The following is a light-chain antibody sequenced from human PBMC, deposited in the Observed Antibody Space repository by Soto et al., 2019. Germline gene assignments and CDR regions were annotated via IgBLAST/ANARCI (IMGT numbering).Light chain of an antibody. CDR3: QSYDNSLSAYV. V-gene: IGLV1-40*01. CDR2: GST. J-gene: IGLJ1*01. Sequence: QSVLTQPPPLSEAPGQRVTISCTGSSSDIGAGSELHWYQQLPGTAPKLLIFGSTNRPSGVPDRFSGSKSATSASLAITALQAEDEADYYCQSYDNSLSAYVFGTGTKVTAL. CDR1: SSDIGAGSE.